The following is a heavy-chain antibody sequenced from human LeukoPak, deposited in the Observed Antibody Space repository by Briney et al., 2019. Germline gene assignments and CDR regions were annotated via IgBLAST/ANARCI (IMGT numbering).Heavy chain of an antibody. CDR3: ARDRLTTVTSYYSDY. CDR2: IIPIFGTA. J-gene: IGHJ4*02. Sequence: SVKVSCKASGGTFSSYAISWVRQAPGQGLQWMGRIIPIFGTANYAQKFQGRVTITTDESTSTAYMELSSLRSEDTAVYYCARDRLTTVTSYYSDYWGQGTLVTVSS. CDR1: GGTFSSYA. D-gene: IGHD4-17*01. V-gene: IGHV1-69*05.